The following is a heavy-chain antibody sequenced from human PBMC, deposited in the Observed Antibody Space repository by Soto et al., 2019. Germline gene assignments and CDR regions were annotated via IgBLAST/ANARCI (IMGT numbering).Heavy chain of an antibody. Sequence: GGSLRLSCAASGFTFSSYAMSWVRQAPGKGLEWVSAISGSGGSTYYADSVKGRFTISRDNSKNTLYLQMNSLRAEDTAVYYCAKGRNPSWGSYFDGYFQHWGQGTLVTVSS. CDR1: GFTFSSYA. V-gene: IGHV3-23*01. D-gene: IGHD1-26*01. J-gene: IGHJ1*01. CDR2: ISGSGGST. CDR3: AKGRNPSWGSYFDGYFQH.